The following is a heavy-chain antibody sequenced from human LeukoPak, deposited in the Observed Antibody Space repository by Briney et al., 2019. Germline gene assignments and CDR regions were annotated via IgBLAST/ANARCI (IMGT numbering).Heavy chain of an antibody. CDR3: ARSGGIAAAGPFDY. V-gene: IGHV3-48*03. D-gene: IGHD6-13*01. Sequence: PGGSLRLSCAASGFTFSSYEMNWVRQAPGKGLEWASYISSSGSTIYYADSVKGRFTISRDNAKNSLYLQMNSPRAEDTAVYYCARSGGIAAAGPFDYWGQGTLVTVSS. CDR1: GFTFSSYE. J-gene: IGHJ4*02. CDR2: ISSSGSTI.